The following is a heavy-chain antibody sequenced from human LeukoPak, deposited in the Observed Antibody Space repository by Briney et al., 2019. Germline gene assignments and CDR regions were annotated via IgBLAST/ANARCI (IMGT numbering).Heavy chain of an antibody. V-gene: IGHV1-46*01. J-gene: IGHJ4*02. CDR1: GYTFTNYC. CDR3: ARGSYYDSSGYYPHYFDY. CDR2: INPSGGST. Sequence: ASVKVSCKASGYTFTNYCIHWVRQAPGQGLEWMGIINPSGGSTSYGQKFQGRVTMTRDTSTSTVYMDLSSLRSEDTAVYYCARGSYYDSSGYYPHYFDYWGQGTLVTVSS. D-gene: IGHD3-22*01.